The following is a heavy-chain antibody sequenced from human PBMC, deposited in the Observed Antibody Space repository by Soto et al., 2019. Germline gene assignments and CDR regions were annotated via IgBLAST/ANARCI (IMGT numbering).Heavy chain of an antibody. CDR2: INAGNGNT. D-gene: IGHD5-18*01. J-gene: IGHJ4*02. V-gene: IGHV1-3*01. CDR3: ARDPEYSYGYN. CDR1: GYTFTSYA. Sequence: QVQLVQSGAEVKKPGASVKVSCKASGYTFTSYAMHWVRQAPGQRLEWMGWINAGNGNTKYSQKFQGRVTITRDTSASTSYMELSSLRSEDTAVYYCARDPEYSYGYNWGQGTLVTVSS.